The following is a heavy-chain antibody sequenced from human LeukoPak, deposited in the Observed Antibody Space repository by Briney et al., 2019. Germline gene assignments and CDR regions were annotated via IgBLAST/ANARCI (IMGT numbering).Heavy chain of an antibody. D-gene: IGHD3-22*01. CDR2: ISDRGTYI. CDR1: GFTFSTYS. Sequence: GGSLRLSCTASGFTFSTYSMNWVRQAPGKGLEWVASISDRGTYIYYADSVKGRFTISRDNAKNSLYLQMNSLRAEDTAVYYCARTYYDSSGYFLDYWGQGTLVTVSS. V-gene: IGHV3-21*01. CDR3: ARTYYDSSGYFLDY. J-gene: IGHJ4*02.